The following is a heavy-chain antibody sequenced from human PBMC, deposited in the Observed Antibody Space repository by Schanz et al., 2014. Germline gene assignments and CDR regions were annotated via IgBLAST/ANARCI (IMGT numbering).Heavy chain of an antibody. CDR2: ISAYNGHT. J-gene: IGHJ6*02. D-gene: IGHD3-16*01. CDR1: GYTFTTYG. Sequence: QVQLVQSGAEVKKPGASVKVSCKASGYTFTTYGISWVRQAPGQGLEWMGWISAYNGHTNYAQKFLGRVTITADKSTSTAYMELKSLRSADTAVYYCATIGVNDYWRFGLDLWGQGTTVTVSS. V-gene: IGHV1-18*01. CDR3: ATIGVNDYWRFGLDL.